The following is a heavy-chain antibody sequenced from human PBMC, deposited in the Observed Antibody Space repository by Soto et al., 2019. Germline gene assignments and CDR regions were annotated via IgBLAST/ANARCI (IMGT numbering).Heavy chain of an antibody. CDR3: ARWGQQLGFDY. D-gene: IGHD6-13*01. CDR2: IYSGGST. CDR1: GFTVSSNY. Sequence: PGGSLSLSCAASGFTVSSNYMSWVRQAPGKGLEWVSVIYSGGSTYYADSVKGRFTISRDNSKNTLYLQMNSLRAEDTAVYYCARWGQQLGFDYWGQGTLVTVSS. V-gene: IGHV3-53*01. J-gene: IGHJ4*02.